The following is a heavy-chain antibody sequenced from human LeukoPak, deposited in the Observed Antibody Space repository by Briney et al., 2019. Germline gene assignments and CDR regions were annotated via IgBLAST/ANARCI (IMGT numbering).Heavy chain of an antibody. CDR2: ISAYNGNT. V-gene: IGHV1-18*01. D-gene: IGHD2-2*01. CDR3: ARGDVVVPADPKARGWFDP. Sequence: GASVKVSCKASGYTFTSYGISWVRQAPGQGLEWMGWISAYNGNTNYAQKLQGRVTMTTDTSTSTAYMELRSLRSDDTAVYYCARGDVVVPADPKARGWFDPWGQGTLVTVSS. CDR1: GYTFTSYG. J-gene: IGHJ5*02.